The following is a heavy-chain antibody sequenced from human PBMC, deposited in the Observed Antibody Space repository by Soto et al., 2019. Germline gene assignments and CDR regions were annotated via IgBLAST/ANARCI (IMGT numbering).Heavy chain of an antibody. Sequence: QVQLVESGGGVVQPGRSLRLSCAASGFTFSSYGMHWVRQAPGKGLEWVAVIWYDGSNKYYADSVKGQFTISRDNSKNSLDLQMNSLRAEDTAVYYCARDARDSSSCINWFDPWGQGTLVTVSS. V-gene: IGHV3-33*01. D-gene: IGHD6-13*01. J-gene: IGHJ5*02. CDR1: GFTFSSYG. CDR2: IWYDGSNK. CDR3: ARDARDSSSCINWFDP.